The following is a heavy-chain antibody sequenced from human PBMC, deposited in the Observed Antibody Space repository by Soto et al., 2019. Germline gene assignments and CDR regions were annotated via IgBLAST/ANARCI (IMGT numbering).Heavy chain of an antibody. CDR1: GGTFSSYA. CDR3: ARDLYVAGHSGYDNIFDY. Sequence: ASVKVSCKASGGTFSSYAISWVRQAPGQGLEWMGGIIPIFGTANYAQKFQGRVTITADESTSTAYMELSSLRSEDTAVYYCARDLYVAGHSGYDNIFDYWGQGTLVTVYS. V-gene: IGHV1-69*13. CDR2: IIPIFGTA. D-gene: IGHD5-12*01. J-gene: IGHJ4*02.